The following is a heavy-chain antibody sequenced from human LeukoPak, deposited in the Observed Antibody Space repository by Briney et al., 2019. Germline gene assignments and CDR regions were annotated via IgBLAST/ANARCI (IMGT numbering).Heavy chain of an antibody. Sequence: PSQTLSLTCTVSGGSISSGGYYWSWIRQPPGKGLEWIGYIYYSGSTYYNPSLKSRVTISVDTSKNQFSLKLSSVTAADTAVYYCARDAGYSGSDFAFDIWGQGTMVTVSS. D-gene: IGHD5-12*01. V-gene: IGHV4-31*03. CDR2: IYYSGST. J-gene: IGHJ3*02. CDR1: GGSISSGGYY. CDR3: ARDAGYSGSDFAFDI.